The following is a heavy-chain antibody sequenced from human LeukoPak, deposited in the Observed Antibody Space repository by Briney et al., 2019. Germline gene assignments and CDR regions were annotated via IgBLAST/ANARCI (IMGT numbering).Heavy chain of an antibody. J-gene: IGHJ6*02. CDR2: ISAYNGNT. CDR3: ARDRAHLLYYDILNGMDV. Sequence: GASVKVSCKASGYTFTTYGIHWVRQAPGQGLEWMGWISAYNGNTNYAQKLQGRVTMTTDTSTSTAYMELRSLRSDDTAVYYCARDRAHLLYYDILNGMDVWGQGTTVTVSS. D-gene: IGHD3-9*01. CDR1: GYTFTTYG. V-gene: IGHV1-18*01.